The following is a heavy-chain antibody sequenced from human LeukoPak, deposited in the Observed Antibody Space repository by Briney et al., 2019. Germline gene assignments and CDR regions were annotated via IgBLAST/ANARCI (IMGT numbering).Heavy chain of an antibody. CDR3: ARAAYSSTWYSRYFDL. V-gene: IGHV3-21*01. CDR1: GFTFSSYS. CDR2: ISSGSSYI. D-gene: IGHD6-13*01. J-gene: IGHJ2*01. Sequence: GGSLRLSCAASGFTFSSYSMNWVRQAPGKGLEWVSSISSGSSYIYYADSVKGRFTISRENAKNSLYLQMNSLRAGGTAVYYCARAAYSSTWYSRYFDLWGRGTLVTVSS.